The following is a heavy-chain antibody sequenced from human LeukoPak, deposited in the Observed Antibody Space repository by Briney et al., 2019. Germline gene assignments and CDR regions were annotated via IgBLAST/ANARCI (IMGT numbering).Heavy chain of an antibody. J-gene: IGHJ6*03. D-gene: IGHD2-2*01. CDR3: ARGADIVVVPAAMEYYMDV. Sequence: SETLSLTCTVSGGSISSYYWSWIRQPPGKGLEWIGYIYYSGSTNYNPSLKSRVTISVDTSKNQFSLKLSSVTAADTAVYYCARGADIVVVPAAMEYYMDVWGKGTTVTISS. CDR1: GGSISSYY. CDR2: IYYSGST. V-gene: IGHV4-59*01.